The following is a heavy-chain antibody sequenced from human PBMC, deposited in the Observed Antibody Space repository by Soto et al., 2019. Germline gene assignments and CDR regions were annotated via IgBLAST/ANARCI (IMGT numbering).Heavy chain of an antibody. V-gene: IGHV3-9*01. CDR1: GFTFDDYA. D-gene: IGHD2-21*01. Sequence: PGGSLRLSCAASGFTFDDYAMHWVRQAPGKGLEWVSGISWNSGSIGYADSVKGRFTISRDNAKNSLYLQMNSLRAEDTALYYCAKVCDLSPSASACIDYWGQGTLVTV. CDR3: AKVCDLSPSASACIDY. J-gene: IGHJ4*02. CDR2: ISWNSGSI.